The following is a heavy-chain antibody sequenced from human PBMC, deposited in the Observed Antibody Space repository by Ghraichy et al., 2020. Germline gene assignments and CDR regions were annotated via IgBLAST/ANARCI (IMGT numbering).Heavy chain of an antibody. J-gene: IGHJ6*03. CDR2: IKSKTDGGTT. CDR1: GFTFSNAW. Sequence: GGSLRLSCAASGFTFSNAWMSWVRQAPGKGLEWVGRIKSKTDGGTTDYAAPVKGRFTIPRDDSKNTLYLQMNSLKTEDTAVYYCTTDETDSSGWYYYYYYYYMDVWGKGTTVTVSS. D-gene: IGHD6-19*01. V-gene: IGHV3-15*01. CDR3: TTDETDSSGWYYYYYYYYMDV.